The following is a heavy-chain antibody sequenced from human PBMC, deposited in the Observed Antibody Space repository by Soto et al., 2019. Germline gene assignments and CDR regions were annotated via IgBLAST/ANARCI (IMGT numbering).Heavy chain of an antibody. D-gene: IGHD3-3*01. Sequence: EVQLVESGGGLVKPGGSLRLSCAASGFTFSNAWMSWVRQAPGKGLEWVGRIKSKTDGGTTDYAAPVKGRFTISSDDSKNTLYLQMNSLKTEDTAVYYCTTDMYYDFWSGYSGYWGQGTLVTVSS. CDR1: GFTFSNAW. J-gene: IGHJ4*02. CDR2: IKSKTDGGTT. V-gene: IGHV3-15*01. CDR3: TTDMYYDFWSGYSGY.